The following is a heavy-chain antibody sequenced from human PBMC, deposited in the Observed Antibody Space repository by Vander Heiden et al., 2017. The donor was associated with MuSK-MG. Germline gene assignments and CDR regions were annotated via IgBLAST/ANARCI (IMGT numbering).Heavy chain of an antibody. CDR1: GGSISSSDHY. Sequence: QLQLQESGPGLVKPSETLSLTCTVSGGSISSSDHYWVWVRQPPGKGLEWIGSIHYSGSTYYNPSLKRRITISVDTSKNHFSLKVTYVTAADTAVYYCARGRSSLRSFFNWFEPWGQGTLGTVSS. V-gene: IGHV4-39*02. D-gene: IGHD6-6*01. J-gene: IGHJ5*02. CDR3: ARGRSSLRSFFNWFEP. CDR2: IHYSGST.